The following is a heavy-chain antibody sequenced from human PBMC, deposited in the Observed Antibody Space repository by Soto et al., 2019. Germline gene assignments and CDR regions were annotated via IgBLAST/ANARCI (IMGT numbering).Heavy chain of an antibody. D-gene: IGHD1-26*01. Sequence: SETLSLTCAVSGYSISSSNWWGWIRQPPGKGLEWIGYIYYSGTTYYSPSLKSRVTMSVDTSKNQFSLKLTSVTAVDTAVYYCARREIQGPIDYWGQGTLVTVS. CDR2: IYYSGTT. V-gene: IGHV4-28*01. CDR3: ARREIQGPIDY. J-gene: IGHJ4*02. CDR1: GYSISSSNW.